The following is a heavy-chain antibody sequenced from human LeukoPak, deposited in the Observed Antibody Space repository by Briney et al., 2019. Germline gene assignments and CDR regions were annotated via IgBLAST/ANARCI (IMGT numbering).Heavy chain of an antibody. CDR2: IYHSGST. Sequence: SETLSLTCSVSGDSISYFYWGWIRQPPGKGLEWIGSIYHSGSTYYNPSLKSRVTISVDTSKNQFSLKLSSVTAADTAVYYCARGGYYYDSSGYGYWGQGTLVTVSS. CDR3: ARGGYYYDSSGYGY. CDR1: GDSISYFY. D-gene: IGHD3-22*01. V-gene: IGHV4-38-2*02. J-gene: IGHJ4*02.